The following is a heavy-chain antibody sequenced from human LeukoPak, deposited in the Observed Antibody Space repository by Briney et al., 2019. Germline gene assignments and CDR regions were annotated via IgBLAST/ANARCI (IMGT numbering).Heavy chain of an antibody. CDR2: ISGIGVAT. Sequence: PGGSLRLSCAASGFTFGSYAMTWVRQAPGKGLEWVSVISGIGVATYYADSVKGRFTISRDNSKNTLYLQMNSLRAEDTAVYYCAKRAVTTFSSGFHDWGQGTLVTVSS. CDR1: GFTFGSYA. D-gene: IGHD4-17*01. J-gene: IGHJ4*02. CDR3: AKRAVTTFSSGFHD. V-gene: IGHV3-23*01.